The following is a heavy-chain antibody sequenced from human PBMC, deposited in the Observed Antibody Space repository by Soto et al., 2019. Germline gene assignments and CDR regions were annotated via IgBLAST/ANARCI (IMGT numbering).Heavy chain of an antibody. J-gene: IGHJ3*02. Sequence: GESLKISCKGSGYSFTSYWIGWVRQMPGKGLEWMGIIYPGDSDTRYSPSFQGQVTISADKSISTAYLQWSSLKASDTAMYYCARFFGGVIPLKDAFDIWGQGTMVTVSS. CDR1: GYSFTSYW. D-gene: IGHD3-16*02. CDR2: IYPGDSDT. V-gene: IGHV5-51*01. CDR3: ARFFGGVIPLKDAFDI.